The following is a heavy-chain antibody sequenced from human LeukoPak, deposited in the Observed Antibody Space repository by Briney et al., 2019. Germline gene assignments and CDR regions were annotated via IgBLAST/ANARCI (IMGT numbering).Heavy chain of an antibody. J-gene: IGHJ6*02. D-gene: IGHD6-19*01. CDR2: IKQDGSEK. CDR1: GFTFSSYW. V-gene: IGHV3-7*01. CDR3: ARDPYSSGWPSYYYYGMDV. Sequence: PGGSLRLSCAASGFTFSSYWMSWVRQAPGKGLEWVANIKQDGSEKYYVDSVKGQFTISRDNAKNSLYLQMNSLRAEDTAVYYCARDPYSSGWPSYYYYGMDVWGQGTTVTVSS.